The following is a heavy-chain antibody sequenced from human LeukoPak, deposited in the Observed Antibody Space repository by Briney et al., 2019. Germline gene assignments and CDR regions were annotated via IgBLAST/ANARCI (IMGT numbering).Heavy chain of an antibody. CDR1: GGSISSYY. CDR2: IYYSGTT. Sequence: SETLSLTCTVSGGSISSYYWSWIRQPPGKGLEWIGYIYYSGTTNYNPSLRSRVTISLDTSKNHFSLKLNSVTAADTAVYYCAGASRGYYDRAFDYWGQGTLVTVSS. CDR3: AGASRGYYDRAFDY. D-gene: IGHD3-22*01. V-gene: IGHV4-59*01. J-gene: IGHJ4*02.